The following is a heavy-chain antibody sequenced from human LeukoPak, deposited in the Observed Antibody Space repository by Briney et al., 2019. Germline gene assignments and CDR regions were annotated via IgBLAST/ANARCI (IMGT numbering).Heavy chain of an antibody. J-gene: IGHJ4*02. Sequence: PSETLSLTCTVSGGSISSYYWSWIRQPPGKGLEWIGYTYYSGSTNYNPSLKSRVTISVDTSKKQFSLKLSSVTAADTAVYYCARGYSSGWADYWGQGTLVTVSS. CDR3: ARGYSSGWADY. CDR2: TYYSGST. V-gene: IGHV4-59*01. D-gene: IGHD6-19*01. CDR1: GGSISSYY.